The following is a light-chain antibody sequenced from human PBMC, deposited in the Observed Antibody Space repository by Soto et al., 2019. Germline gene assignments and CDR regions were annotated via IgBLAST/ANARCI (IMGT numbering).Light chain of an antibody. CDR1: QSVSRN. Sequence: ETVMTQSPATLSVSPGETATLSCRASQSVSRNLAWYQQKPGQAPRLLIYDASTRATDIPARFSGFGSGTEFTLSISSLQSEDFAVYYCQQYNDWTPVTFGGGTRVEIK. CDR3: QQYNDWTPVT. V-gene: IGKV3-15*01. J-gene: IGKJ4*01. CDR2: DAS.